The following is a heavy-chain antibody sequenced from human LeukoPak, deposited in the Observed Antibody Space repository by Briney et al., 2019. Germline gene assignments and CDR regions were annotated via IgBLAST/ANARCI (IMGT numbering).Heavy chain of an antibody. D-gene: IGHD3-22*01. CDR3: ARDRSSGYYGNSDY. CDR2: ISSNAGTI. Sequence: GVSLRLSCAASGFTFSSYEMNWVRQAPGKGLEWVSYISSNAGTIYNADSVKGRFTISRDNAKNSLYLQMNSLRAEDTAVYYCARDRSSGYYGNSDYWGQGTLVTVSS. J-gene: IGHJ4*02. CDR1: GFTFSSYE. V-gene: IGHV3-48*03.